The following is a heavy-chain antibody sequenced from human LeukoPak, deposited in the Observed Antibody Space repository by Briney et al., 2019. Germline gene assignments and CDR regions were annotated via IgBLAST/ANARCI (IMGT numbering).Heavy chain of an antibody. CDR2: ISGGST. D-gene: IGHD1-26*01. CDR1: GFTVSSNE. J-gene: IGHJ4*02. Sequence: PGGSLRLSCAASGFTVSSNEMSWVRQAPGKGLEWVSSISGGSTYYADSRKGRFTISRDNSKNTLYLQMNSLRAEDTAVYYCAKDREGASGYFDYWGQGTLVTVSS. V-gene: IGHV3-38-3*01. CDR3: AKDREGASGYFDY.